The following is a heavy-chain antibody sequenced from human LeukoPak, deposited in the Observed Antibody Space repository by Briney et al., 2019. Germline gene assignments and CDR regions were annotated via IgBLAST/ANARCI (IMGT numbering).Heavy chain of an antibody. CDR2: IYYSGST. D-gene: IGHD4-11*01. CDR3: ATTGPGRPV. CDR1: GGSISSGGYY. Sequence: PSQTLSLTCTVSGGSISSGGYYWGWIRQPPGKGLEWIGSIYYSGSTYYNPSLKSRVTISVDTSKNQFSLKLSSVTAADTAVYYCATTGPGRPVWGQGTLVTVSS. V-gene: IGHV4-39*01. J-gene: IGHJ4*02.